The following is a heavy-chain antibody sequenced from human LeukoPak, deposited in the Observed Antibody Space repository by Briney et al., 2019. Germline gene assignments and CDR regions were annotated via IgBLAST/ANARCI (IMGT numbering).Heavy chain of an antibody. CDR1: GFTFSNAW. D-gene: IGHD6-19*01. V-gene: IGHV3-15*01. CDR3: THRIDSSGWYGVFDY. J-gene: IGHJ4*02. CDR2: IKSKTDGGTT. Sequence: GGSLRLSCAASGFTFSNAWMSWVRQAPGKGLEWVGRIKSKTDGGTTDYAAPVKGRFTISRDDSKNTLYLQMNSLKTEDTAVYYCTHRIDSSGWYGVFDYWGQGTLVTVSS.